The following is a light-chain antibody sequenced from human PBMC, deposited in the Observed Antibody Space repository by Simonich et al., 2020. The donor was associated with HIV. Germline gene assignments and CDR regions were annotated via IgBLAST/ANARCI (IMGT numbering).Light chain of an antibody. J-gene: IGKJ2*01. CDR2: AAS. CDR3: QQYNNWLYT. Sequence: DIQMTQSPSSLSASVGNRVTVTCRASQSISGYLNWYQKKPGKAPKLLIYAASSLQRGVPSRFSGSGSGTDFTLTISSMQSEDFAVYYCQQYNNWLYTFGQGTKLEIK. CDR1: QSISGY. V-gene: IGKV1-39*01.